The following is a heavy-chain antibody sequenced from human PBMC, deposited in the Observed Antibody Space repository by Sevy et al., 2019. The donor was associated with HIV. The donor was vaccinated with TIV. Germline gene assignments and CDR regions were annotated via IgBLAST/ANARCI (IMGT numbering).Heavy chain of an antibody. Sequence: ASVKVSCKASGYTFTGYYMHWVRRAPGQGLEWMGWINPNSGGTNYAQKFQGRVTMTRDTSISTAYMELSRLRSDDTAVYYCARDFGDYYDSSGYYQYYYYGMDVWGQGTTVTVSS. D-gene: IGHD3-22*01. CDR2: INPNSGGT. CDR3: ARDFGDYYDSSGYYQYYYYGMDV. J-gene: IGHJ6*02. CDR1: GYTFTGYY. V-gene: IGHV1-2*02.